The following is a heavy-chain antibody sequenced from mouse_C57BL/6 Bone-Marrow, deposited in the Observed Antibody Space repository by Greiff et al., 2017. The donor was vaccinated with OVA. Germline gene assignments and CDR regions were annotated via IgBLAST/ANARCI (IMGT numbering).Heavy chain of an antibody. V-gene: IGHV6-3*01. CDR3: TAIPDYAMDY. CDR1: GFTFSNYW. J-gene: IGHJ4*01. Sequence: DVHLVESGGGLVQPGGSMKLSCVASGFTFSNYWMNWVRQSPEKGLEWVAQIRLKSDNYATHYAESVKGRFTISRDDSKSSVYLQMNNLRAEDTGIYYCTAIPDYAMDYWGQGTSVTVSS. CDR2: IRLKSDNYAT.